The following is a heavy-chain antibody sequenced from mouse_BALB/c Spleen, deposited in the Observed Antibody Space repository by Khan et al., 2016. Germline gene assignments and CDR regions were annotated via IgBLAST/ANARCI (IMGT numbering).Heavy chain of an antibody. CDR1: GYTFTTYT. D-gene: IGHD2-1*01. J-gene: IGHJ3*01. CDR2: INPSSNYS. V-gene: IGHV1-4*01. CDR3: ARGDGNNAY. Sequence: QVRLQQSGAELARPGASVKMSCKASGYTFTTYTMQWVKQRPGQGLEWIGYINPSSNYSNYNQKFKDKATLTADKSSSTAYMQLSSLTSEDSAVYYCARGDGNNAYWGQRTLVTVSA.